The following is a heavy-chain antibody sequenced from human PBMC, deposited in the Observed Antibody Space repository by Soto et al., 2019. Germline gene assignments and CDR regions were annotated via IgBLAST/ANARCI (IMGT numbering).Heavy chain of an antibody. CDR3: ATRTRMIVVARPLDY. J-gene: IGHJ4*02. CDR2: ISAYNGNT. CDR1: GYTFTSYG. V-gene: IGHV1-18*01. Sequence: ASVKVSCKASGYTFTSYGISWVRQAPGQGLEWMGWISAYNGNTNYAQKLQGRVTMTEDTSTDTAYMELSSLRSEDTAVYYCATRTRMIVVARPLDYWGQGTPVTVSS. D-gene: IGHD3-22*01.